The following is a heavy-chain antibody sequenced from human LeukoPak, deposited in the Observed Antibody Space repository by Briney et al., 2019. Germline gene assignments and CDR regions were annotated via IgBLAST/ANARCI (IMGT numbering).Heavy chain of an antibody. J-gene: IGHJ6*02. D-gene: IGHD3-10*01. CDR2: ISYDGSNK. V-gene: IGHV3-30*03. CDR1: GFTFSSYG. CDR3: ARAVRGVNYYYYYGMDV. Sequence: GRSLRLSCAASGFTFSSYGMHWVRQAPGKGLVWVAVISYDGSNKYYADSVKGRFTISRDNSKNTLYLQMNSLRAEDTAVYYCARAVRGVNYYYYYGMDVWGQGTTVTVSS.